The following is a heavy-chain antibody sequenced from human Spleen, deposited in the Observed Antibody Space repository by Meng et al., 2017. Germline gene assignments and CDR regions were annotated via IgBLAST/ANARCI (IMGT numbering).Heavy chain of an antibody. CDR1: GFSFSSYA. Sequence: GESLKISCAGSGFSFSSYAMHWVRQAPGKGLEWVAAIAYDGSDKYHSDSVTGRFTISRDNAESTLFLQMNSLRAEDTAVYYCARPLGTGYSSRWSLGAFDSWGQGTLVTVSS. J-gene: IGHJ4*02. CDR2: IAYDGSDK. CDR3: ARPLGTGYSSRWSLGAFDS. D-gene: IGHD5-18*01. V-gene: IGHV3-30*04.